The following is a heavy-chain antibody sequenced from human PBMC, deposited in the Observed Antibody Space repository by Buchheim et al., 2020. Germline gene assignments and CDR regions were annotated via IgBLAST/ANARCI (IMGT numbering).Heavy chain of an antibody. V-gene: IGHV4-34*01. CDR3: ARMFVRDGYNISWFDP. Sequence: QVQLQQWGAGLLKPSETLSLTCAVYGGSFSGYYWSWIRQPPGKGLEWIGEINHSGSTNYNPSLKSRVTISVDTSKNQFSLQLSSVTAADTAVYYCARMFVRDGYNISWFDPWGQGTL. D-gene: IGHD5-24*01. J-gene: IGHJ5*02. CDR1: GGSFSGYY. CDR2: INHSGST.